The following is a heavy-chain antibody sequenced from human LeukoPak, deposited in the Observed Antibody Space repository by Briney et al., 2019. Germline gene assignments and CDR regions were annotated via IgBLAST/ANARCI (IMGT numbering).Heavy chain of an antibody. J-gene: IGHJ3*02. D-gene: IGHD6-13*01. CDR1: GGSFSGYY. CDR2: INHSGST. V-gene: IGHV4-34*01. Sequence: SETLSLTCAVYGGSFSGYYWSWIRQPPGKGLEGSGEINHSGSTNYTPSLKSRVTISVDTSKNHFSLKLSSVTAADTAVYYCASSAAAGTPENAFDIWGQGTMVTVSS. CDR3: ASSAAAGTPENAFDI.